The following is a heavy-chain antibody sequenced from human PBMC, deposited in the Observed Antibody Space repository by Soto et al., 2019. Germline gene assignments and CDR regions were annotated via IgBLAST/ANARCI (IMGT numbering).Heavy chain of an antibody. CDR2: VYYTGST. J-gene: IGHJ4*02. Sequence: PSDTQSLTCGVSGGFLSGSYLSWIPKSPGKGLEWLGYVYYTGSTNYSPSLRSRVSISVDTSKNEFSLRLSSVTAADTAVYFCARSVAVPGAHIDYWGQGTQVTVS. D-gene: IGHD6-19*01. CDR1: GGFLSGSY. CDR3: ARSVAVPGAHIDY. V-gene: IGHV4-59*07.